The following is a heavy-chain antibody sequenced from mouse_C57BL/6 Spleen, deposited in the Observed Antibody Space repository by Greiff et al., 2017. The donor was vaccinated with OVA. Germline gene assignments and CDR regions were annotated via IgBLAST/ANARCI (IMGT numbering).Heavy chain of an antibody. Sequence: QVQLQQSGAELMKPGAPVKLSCKATGYTFTGYWIEWVKQRPGHGLEWIGEILPGSGGTAYNQKFKGKAILTADKSSSTAYMELRSLTSEDSAVYYCTLSHYDYDLVYWGQGTTLTVSS. CDR2: ILPGSGGT. CDR1: GYTFTGYW. D-gene: IGHD2-4*01. CDR3: TLSHYDYDLVY. J-gene: IGHJ2*01. V-gene: IGHV1-9*01.